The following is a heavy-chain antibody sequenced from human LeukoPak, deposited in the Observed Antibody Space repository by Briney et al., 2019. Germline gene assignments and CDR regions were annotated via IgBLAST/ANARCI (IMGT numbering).Heavy chain of an antibody. CDR2: ISYDGSNK. D-gene: IGHD2-15*01. CDR1: GFTFSNYG. Sequence: GRSLRLSCAASGFTFSNYGMHWVRQAPGKGLEWVALISYDGSNKYCADSVKGRFTISRDNSENTLYLQMNSLRAEDTAVYYCAKSRSPLGYCSGGSCPFDYWGQGTLVTVSS. CDR3: AKSRSPLGYCSGGSCPFDY. J-gene: IGHJ4*02. V-gene: IGHV3-30*18.